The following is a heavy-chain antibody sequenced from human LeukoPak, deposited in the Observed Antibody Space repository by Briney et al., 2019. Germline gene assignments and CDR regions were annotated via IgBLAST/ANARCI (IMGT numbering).Heavy chain of an antibody. CDR1: GFSFSAYW. V-gene: IGHV3-74*01. Sequence: PGGSLRLSCAASGFSFSAYWMHWVRQAPGKGLAWVSRINNEGTGTDYADSVRGRFTISRVNVENTLYLQMNSLSADDTAMYYCVRYDVDARRFDYWGQGTLVTVSS. D-gene: IGHD2-8*01. J-gene: IGHJ4*02. CDR3: VRYDVDARRFDY. CDR2: INNEGTGT.